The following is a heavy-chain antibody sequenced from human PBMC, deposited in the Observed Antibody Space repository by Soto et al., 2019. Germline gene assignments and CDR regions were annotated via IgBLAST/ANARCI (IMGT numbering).Heavy chain of an antibody. CDR1: GFTFTTYV. CDR3: AREDVSSGHAGTFPH. CDR2: ISNDGGAQ. D-gene: IGHD3-22*01. Sequence: QVQLVESGGGVVQPGRSLRLSCTASGFTFTTYVMHWVRQAPGKGLEWVAGISNDGGAQHYTDSVKGRFTISRDNSKNTLAVQMNSRGVEDTAVYYCAREDVSSGHAGTFPHWGQGTLVTVSS. J-gene: IGHJ1*01. V-gene: IGHV3-30-3*01.